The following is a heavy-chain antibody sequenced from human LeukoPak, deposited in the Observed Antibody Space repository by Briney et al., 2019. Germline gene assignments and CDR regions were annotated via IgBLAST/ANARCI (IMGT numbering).Heavy chain of an antibody. D-gene: IGHD2-8*02. Sequence: ASVKVSCKASGYTFTSYGISWVRQAPGQGLEWMGWISAYNGNTNYAQKLQGRVTMTTDTSTSTAYMELRSLRPEDTALYYCTKDIRGGVARASHFQDWGQGTLVIVSS. V-gene: IGHV1-18*01. J-gene: IGHJ1*01. CDR2: ISAYNGNT. CDR1: GYTFTSYG. CDR3: TKDIRGGVARASHFQD.